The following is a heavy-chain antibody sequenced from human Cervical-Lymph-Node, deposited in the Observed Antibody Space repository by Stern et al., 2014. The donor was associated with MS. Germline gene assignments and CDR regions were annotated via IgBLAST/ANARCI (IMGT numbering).Heavy chain of an antibody. CDR1: GYSFTNHW. CDR2: LYPGDSDA. D-gene: IGHD1-20*01. Sequence: EVQLVESGAEVKKPGESLKISCKGSGYSFTNHWIGWVRQVPGKGLEWMGVLYPGDSDARYSPSFQGQVTISADKSINTAYLQWGSLKASDTAMYYCARPGAPGHNYWDLSVWGQGTLVTVSS. V-gene: IGHV5-51*01. CDR3: ARPGAPGHNYWDLSV. J-gene: IGHJ4*02.